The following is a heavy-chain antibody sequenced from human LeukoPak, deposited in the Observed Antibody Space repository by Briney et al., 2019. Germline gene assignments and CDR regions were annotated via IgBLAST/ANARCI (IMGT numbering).Heavy chain of an antibody. V-gene: IGHV3-30*02. J-gene: IGHJ4*02. CDR3: ATLVPTDMPADDY. CDR1: GVTFSSYG. D-gene: IGHD2-2*01. CDR2: LRYDGSNK. Sequence: GGSLRLSCAASGVTFSSYGMHWVRQAPGKVLEWVAFLRYDGSNKYYADSVKGRFTISRDNSKNTLYLQMNSLRAEDTAAYYCATLVPTDMPADDYWGQGTLVTVSS.